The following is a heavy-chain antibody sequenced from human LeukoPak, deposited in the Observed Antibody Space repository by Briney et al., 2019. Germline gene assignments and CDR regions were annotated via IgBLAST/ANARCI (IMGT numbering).Heavy chain of an antibody. J-gene: IGHJ4*02. CDR3: ARALYSSSWYEGSDY. Sequence: GGSLRLSCAASGFTFSSYAMHWVRQAPGKGLEWVAVISYGGSNKYYADSVKGRFTISRDNSKNTLYLQMNSLRAEDTAVYYCARALYSSSWYEGSDYWGQGTLVTVSS. CDR2: ISYGGSNK. V-gene: IGHV3-30*04. D-gene: IGHD6-13*01. CDR1: GFTFSSYA.